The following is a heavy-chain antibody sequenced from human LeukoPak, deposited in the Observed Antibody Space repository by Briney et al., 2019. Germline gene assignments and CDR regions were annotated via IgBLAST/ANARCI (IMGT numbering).Heavy chain of an antibody. CDR2: IKQDGSEK. Sequence: GGSLRLSCAASGFTFSNYWMSWVRQARGKGLEWVANIKQDGSEKYYVDSVKGRFTISRDNAKNTLYLQMNSLRAEDMAVYYCAEDQTPRHIVVVPAATTPHYYYYYMDVWGKGTTVTVSS. J-gene: IGHJ6*03. V-gene: IGHV3-7*01. D-gene: IGHD2-2*01. CDR1: GFTFSNYW. CDR3: AEDQTPRHIVVVPAATTPHYYYYYMDV.